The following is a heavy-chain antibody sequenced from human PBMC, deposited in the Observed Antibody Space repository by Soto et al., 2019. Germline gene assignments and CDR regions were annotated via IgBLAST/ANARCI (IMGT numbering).Heavy chain of an antibody. D-gene: IGHD1-20*01. CDR2: IQQAGSKN. CDR1: GFSFSNHW. Sequence: GGSLRLSCAASGFSFSNHWLSWVRQAPGKELEGVPNIQQAGSKNQFVLPVKVRFPTLRDKTKTSSYLQMNSLRAEDTAVYSCARDHITGWKSDYWGGGTLVTVAS. CDR3: ARDHITGWKSDY. V-gene: IGHV3-7*03. J-gene: IGHJ4*02.